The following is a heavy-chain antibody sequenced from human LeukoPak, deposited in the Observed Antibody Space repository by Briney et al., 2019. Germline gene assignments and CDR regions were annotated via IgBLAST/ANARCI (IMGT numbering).Heavy chain of an antibody. J-gene: IGHJ5*02. Sequence: PSQTLSLTCTVSGGSISSGGYCWSWIRQHPGKGLEWFGYIYYSGSTYYNPSLKSRVTISVDTSKNQFSLKLSSVTAADTAVYYCARATMIVATNWFDPWGQGTLVTVSS. CDR3: ARATMIVATNWFDP. CDR2: IYYSGST. D-gene: IGHD3-22*01. CDR1: GGSISSGGYC. V-gene: IGHV4-31*03.